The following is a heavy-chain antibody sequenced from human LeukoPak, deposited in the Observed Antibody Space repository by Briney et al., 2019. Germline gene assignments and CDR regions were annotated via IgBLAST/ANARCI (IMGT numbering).Heavy chain of an antibody. CDR2: IDPSDSYS. V-gene: IGHV5-10-1*01. J-gene: IGHJ4*02. CDR1: GYTFTKYW. Sequence: SGESLKISCEGSGYTFTKYWIGWVRQMPGKGLEWMGRIDPSDSYSNYSPSFQGHVTISVDKSIGTAYLQWSSLKASDTAMYYCARLHIRSGWVYFDYWGQGTLVTVSS. D-gene: IGHD6-25*01. CDR3: ARLHIRSGWVYFDY.